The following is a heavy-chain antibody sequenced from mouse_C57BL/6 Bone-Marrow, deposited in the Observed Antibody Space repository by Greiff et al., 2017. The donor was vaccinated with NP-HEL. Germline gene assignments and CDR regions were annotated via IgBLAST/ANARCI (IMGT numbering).Heavy chain of an antibody. J-gene: IGHJ2*01. Sequence: DVMLVESGGGLVKPGGSLKLSCAASGFTFSDYGMHWVRQAPEKGLEWVAYISSGSSTIYYADTVKGRFTISRDNAKNTLFLQMTSLRSEDTAMYYCARVYGYYHYFDYWGQGTTLTVSS. CDR3: ARVYGYYHYFDY. V-gene: IGHV5-17*01. CDR1: GFTFSDYG. D-gene: IGHD2-3*01. CDR2: ISSGSSTI.